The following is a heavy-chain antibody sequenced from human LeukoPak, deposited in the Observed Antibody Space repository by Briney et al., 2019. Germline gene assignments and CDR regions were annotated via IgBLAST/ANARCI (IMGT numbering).Heavy chain of an antibody. J-gene: IGHJ6*03. CDR1: GFTFSNYG. V-gene: IGHV3-30*02. CDR3: VKDGRRGSENYYNSHYFYYYYMDV. CDR2: IGFDGSKR. D-gene: IGHD3-10*01. Sequence: GGSLRLSCAASGFTFSNYGMHWVRQAPDKGLEWVTFIGFDGSKRYYADSVKGRFTISRDSSRVYLQMNSLRAEDTSVFYCVKDGRRGSENYYNSHYFYYYYMDVWGKGTTVTISS.